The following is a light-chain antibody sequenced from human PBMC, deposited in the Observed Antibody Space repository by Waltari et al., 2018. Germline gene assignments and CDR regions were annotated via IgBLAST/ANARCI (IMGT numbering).Light chain of an antibody. Sequence: DIVMAQSPESLAVSLGERATTNCQSIQLVLKSSNTKHYLLCNQQKPGQPPQLLIYWASTRESGVPDRFSGSGSATDFTLTISSLQAEDVGVYYCQQYYSSRWITFGQGTRLEIK. J-gene: IGKJ5*01. V-gene: IGKV4-1*01. CDR1: QLVLKSSNTKHY. CDR2: WAS. CDR3: QQYYSSRWIT.